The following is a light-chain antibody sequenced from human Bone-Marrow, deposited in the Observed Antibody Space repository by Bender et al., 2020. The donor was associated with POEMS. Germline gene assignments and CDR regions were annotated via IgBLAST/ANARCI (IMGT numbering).Light chain of an antibody. CDR1: CSDFGLHNR. CDR3: SSYTSISTYV. Sequence: QSALTQPPSVSGSPGQSVTISCTGTCSDFGLHNRVCWYQQPPGTAPKLLIYEVSNRPSGVPDRFSGSKSGNTASLTISGLQAGDEADYYCSSYTSISTYVFGTGTKVTVL. J-gene: IGLJ1*01. CDR2: EVS. V-gene: IGLV2-18*02.